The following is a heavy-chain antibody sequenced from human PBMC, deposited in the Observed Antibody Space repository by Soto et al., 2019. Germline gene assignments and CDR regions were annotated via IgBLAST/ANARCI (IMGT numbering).Heavy chain of an antibody. CDR3: ARGNPFNYAGFDV. V-gene: IGHV1-8*01. Sequence: QAHLEQSRAELKRPGASVKVSCKASGYTFSDFDINWLRQASGQGPEWMGWMNAKSGDTFFPQRLQGKFNMTWDTSLSTAYMEVGSLTSDDTDIYYCARGNPFNYAGFDVWGQGTTVAVSS. CDR1: GYTFSDFD. D-gene: IGHD3-16*01. CDR2: MNAKSGDT. J-gene: IGHJ6*02.